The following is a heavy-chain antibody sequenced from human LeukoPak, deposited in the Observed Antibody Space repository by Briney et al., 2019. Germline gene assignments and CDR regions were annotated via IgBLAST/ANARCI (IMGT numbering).Heavy chain of an antibody. Sequence: GGSLRLSCAASGFTFSSHWMSWVRQAPGKGLEWVANINQDGSERDYVDSVKGRFTISRDDAKNSPYLQMNSLRAEDTAVYYCARNRAALNYWGQGTLVTVSS. CDR2: INQDGSER. J-gene: IGHJ4*02. CDR3: ARNRAALNY. CDR1: GFTFSSHW. V-gene: IGHV3-7*04. D-gene: IGHD2/OR15-2a*01.